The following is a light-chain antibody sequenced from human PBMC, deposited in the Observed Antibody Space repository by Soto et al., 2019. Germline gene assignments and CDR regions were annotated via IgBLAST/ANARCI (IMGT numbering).Light chain of an antibody. J-gene: IGKJ1*01. CDR2: GAS. CDR1: QSVHSR. V-gene: IGKV3-15*01. CDR3: QQYDDWPPWT. Sequence: EIVMTQSPAALSVSPVAASXXSCRASQSVHSRLAWYQQKPGQAPRLLIYGASTRASGIPARFRGSGSGTEFTLTISSLQSEDFAVYYCQQYDDWPPWTFGPGTKVDI.